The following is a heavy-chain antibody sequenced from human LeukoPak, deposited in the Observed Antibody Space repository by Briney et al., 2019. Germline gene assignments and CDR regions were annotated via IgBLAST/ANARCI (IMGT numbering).Heavy chain of an antibody. J-gene: IGHJ4*02. V-gene: IGHV1-2*02. CDR3: ARDRCSGASCYPDY. CDR1: GYTFTGYY. D-gene: IGHD2-15*01. Sequence: ASVTVSCKASGYTFTGYYMHWVRQAPGQGLEWMGWINPNSGGTNYAQKFQGSVTMTRDTSISTAYMEVSRLSSDDTAVYYCARDRCSGASCYPDYWGQRTLVTVSS. CDR2: INPNSGGT.